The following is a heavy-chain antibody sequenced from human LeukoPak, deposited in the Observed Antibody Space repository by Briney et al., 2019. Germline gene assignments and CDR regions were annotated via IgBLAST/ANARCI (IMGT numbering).Heavy chain of an antibody. J-gene: IGHJ3*02. V-gene: IGHV3-66*01. CDR3: AREFGLATDAFDI. CDR2: IYSGGST. D-gene: IGHD3-10*01. CDR1: GFTVISNY. Sequence: GGFLRLSCAASGFTVISNYMSWVRQAPGKGLEWVSVIYSGGSTYYADSVKGRFTISRDNSKNTLYLQMNSLRAEDTAVYYCAREFGLATDAFDIWGQGTMVTVSS.